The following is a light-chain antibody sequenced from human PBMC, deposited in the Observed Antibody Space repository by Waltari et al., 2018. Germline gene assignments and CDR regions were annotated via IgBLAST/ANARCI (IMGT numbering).Light chain of an antibody. CDR2: GNS. CDR1: SSNIGATYG. CDR3: QSYDSLIGSVI. J-gene: IGLJ2*01. V-gene: IGLV1-40*01. Sequence: QSVLTQPPSVSGAPGQRITISCTGSSSNIGATYGAQWYQQLPGKAPKVLIYGNSNRPAGVPDRVSGSKSGTSASLAITGRQAEDEADYYGQSYDSLIGSVIFGGGTKLTVL.